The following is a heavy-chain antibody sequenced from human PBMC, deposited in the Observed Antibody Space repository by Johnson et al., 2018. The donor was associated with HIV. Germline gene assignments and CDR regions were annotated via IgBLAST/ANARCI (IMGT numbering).Heavy chain of an antibody. CDR3: ARDFKDSSSWYGAFDI. V-gene: IGHV3-30*03. CDR1: GFTFRSYG. D-gene: IGHD6-13*01. Sequence: QMQLVESGGGVVQPGRSLRLSCAVSGFTFRSYGVHWVRQAPGKGLEWVAVISYDGSNEYYADSVKGRFTISRDNSKNTLYLQMNSLRAEDTAVYYCARDFKDSSSWYGAFDIWGQGTMVTVSS. CDR2: ISYDGSNE. J-gene: IGHJ3*02.